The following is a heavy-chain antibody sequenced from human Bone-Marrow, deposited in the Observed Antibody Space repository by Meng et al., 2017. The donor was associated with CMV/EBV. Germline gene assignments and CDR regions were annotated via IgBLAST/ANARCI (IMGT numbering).Heavy chain of an antibody. V-gene: IGHV1-3*02. D-gene: IGHD4-11*01. J-gene: IGHJ4*02. Sequence: ASVKVSCKASGYTFTSYAMHWVRQAPGQRLEWMGWSNAGNGNTKYSQEFQGRVTITRDTSASTAYMELSSLRSEDTAVYYCAALPMTTVSYNFDYWGQGTLVTVSS. CDR2: SNAGNGNT. CDR3: AALPMTTVSYNFDY. CDR1: GYTFTSYA.